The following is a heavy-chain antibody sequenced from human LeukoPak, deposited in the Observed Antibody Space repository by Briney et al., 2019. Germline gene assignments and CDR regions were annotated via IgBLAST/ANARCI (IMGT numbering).Heavy chain of an antibody. CDR1: GSTFIGYY. V-gene: IGHV1-18*04. J-gene: IGHJ4*02. D-gene: IGHD6-19*01. CDR3: ARDPSNSSGRYIFFDF. CDR2: IIIYNGDT. Sequence: ASVKVSCKASGSTFIGYYVYCVRQAPGQRLEWMGWIIIYNGDTTYAQKLQGRVTMTRDTSTNTAYMELRILRSDDTAVYYCARDPSNSSGRYIFFDFWGQGTLVTVSS.